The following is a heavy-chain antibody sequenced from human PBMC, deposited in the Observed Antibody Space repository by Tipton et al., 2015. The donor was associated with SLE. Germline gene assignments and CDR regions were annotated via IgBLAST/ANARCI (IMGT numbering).Heavy chain of an antibody. CDR1: GGSISSSNYY. V-gene: IGHV4-39*02. J-gene: IGHJ4*02. Sequence: TLSLTCTVSGGSISSSNYYWGWIRQPPGKGLQWIGNVYNNGDTYYNPSLKSRVTISVDTSKNLFSLKVSSATAADTAVYYCARDDPGLYWGPGTLVTVSS. D-gene: IGHD3-10*01. CDR2: VYNNGDT. CDR3: ARDDPGLY.